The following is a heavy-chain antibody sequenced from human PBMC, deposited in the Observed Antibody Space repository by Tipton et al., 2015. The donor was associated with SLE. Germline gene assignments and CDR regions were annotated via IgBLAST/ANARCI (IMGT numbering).Heavy chain of an antibody. J-gene: IGHJ4*02. CDR2: INHSGST. V-gene: IGHV4-34*01. CDR3: ARGGDSSGWSFDY. D-gene: IGHD6-19*01. CDR1: GGSFSGYY. Sequence: TLSLTCAVYGGSFSGYYWNWIRQPPGKGLEWIGEINHSGSTNYNPSLKSRVTISVDTSKNQFSLKLSSVTAADTAVYYCARGGDSSGWSFDYWGQGTLVTVSS.